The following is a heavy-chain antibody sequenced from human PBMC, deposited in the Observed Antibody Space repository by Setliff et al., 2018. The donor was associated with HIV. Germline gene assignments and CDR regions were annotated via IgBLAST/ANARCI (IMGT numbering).Heavy chain of an antibody. CDR2: IDEHGEKR. D-gene: IGHD2-15*01. CDR3: ARVLIAATGWCEY. Sequence: PGGSLRLSCAASGFDFSGFWMSWARQAPGKGLEWVANIDEHGEKRYYVGSLKGRFTISRDNAKNSLYLQMNSLRAEDSAVYYCARVLIAATGWCEYWGQGTLVTVSS. V-gene: IGHV3-7*04. CDR1: GFDFSGFW. J-gene: IGHJ4*02.